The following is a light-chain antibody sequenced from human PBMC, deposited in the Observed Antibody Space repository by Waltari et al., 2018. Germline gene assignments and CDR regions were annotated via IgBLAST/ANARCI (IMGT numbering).Light chain of an antibody. CDR1: NSDVGSYNV. CDR2: GVT. V-gene: IGLV2-23*02. J-gene: IGLJ2*01. CDR3: SSYAGDNIVV. Sequence: QSALTQPASVSGSLGQSITISCTGTNSDVGSYNVVSWHQQHPGKAPKLLLYGVTKRPSGVSTRFSGSKSGNTASMTISGLQAEDEADYYCSSYAGDNIVVFGGGTRLTVV.